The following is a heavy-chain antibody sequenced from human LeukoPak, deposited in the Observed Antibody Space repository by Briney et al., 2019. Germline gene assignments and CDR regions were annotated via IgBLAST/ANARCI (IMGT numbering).Heavy chain of an antibody. CDR3: ARDKFETFYYDSSGYSGAFDI. CDR2: ISAYNGNT. V-gene: IGHV1-18*01. J-gene: IGHJ3*02. Sequence: ASVKVSCKASGGTFSSYAISWVRQAPGQGLEWMGRISAYNGNTNYAQKLQGRVTMTTDTSTSTAYMELRSLRSDDTAVYYCARDKFETFYYDSSGYSGAFDIWGQGTMVTVSS. CDR1: GGTFSSYA. D-gene: IGHD3-22*01.